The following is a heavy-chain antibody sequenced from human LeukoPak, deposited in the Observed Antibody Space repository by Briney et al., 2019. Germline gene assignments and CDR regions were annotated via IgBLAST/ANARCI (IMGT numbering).Heavy chain of an antibody. CDR2: ISGSGGST. V-gene: IGHV3-23*01. J-gene: IGHJ4*02. Sequence: PGGSLRLSCAASRFTFSSYAMSWVRQAPGKGLEWVSAISGSGGSTYYADSVKGRFTISRDNSKNTLYLQMSSLRAEDTAVYYCARGKYYDILTGPIGHFDYWGQGTLVTVSS. CDR1: RFTFSSYA. D-gene: IGHD3-9*01. CDR3: ARGKYYDILTGPIGHFDY.